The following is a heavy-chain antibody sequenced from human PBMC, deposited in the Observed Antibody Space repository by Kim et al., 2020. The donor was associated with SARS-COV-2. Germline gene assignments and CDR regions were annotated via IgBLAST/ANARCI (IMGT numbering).Heavy chain of an antibody. J-gene: IGHJ4*02. Sequence: GGTNYAQKFQGRVILTRDTSISTAYMELNSLRYDDTALYYCARSGYLKDLDYWGQGTLVTVSS. CDR2: GGT. V-gene: IGHV1-2*02. CDR3: ARSGYLKDLDY. D-gene: IGHD3-3*01.